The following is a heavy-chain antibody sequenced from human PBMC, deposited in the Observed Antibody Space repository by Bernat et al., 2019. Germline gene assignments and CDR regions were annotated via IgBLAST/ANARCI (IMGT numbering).Heavy chain of an antibody. V-gene: IGHV3-30-3*01. D-gene: IGHD4-17*01. CDR1: GFTFSSYA. CDR3: YYMDV. J-gene: IGHJ6*03. Sequence: QVQLVESGGGVVQPGRSLRLSCAASGFTFSSYAMHWVRQAPGKGLEWVAVISYDGSNKYYADSVKGRFTISRDNYCARSVQQKNMTTVTTRSFYYYYYMDVWGKGTTVTVSS. CDR2: ISYDGSNK.